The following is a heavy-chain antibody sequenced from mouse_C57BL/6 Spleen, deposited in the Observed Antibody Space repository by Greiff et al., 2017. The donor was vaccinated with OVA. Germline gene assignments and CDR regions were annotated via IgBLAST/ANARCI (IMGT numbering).Heavy chain of an antibody. D-gene: IGHD2-3*01. CDR1: GYSFTSYY. J-gene: IGHJ3*01. CDR3: ARDYDGYGAWFAY. V-gene: IGHV1-66*01. CDR2: IYPGSGNT. Sequence: QVHVKQSGPELVKPGASVKISCKASGYSFTSYYIHWVKQRPGQGLEWIGWIYPGSGNTKYNEKFKGKATLTADTSSSTAYMQLSSLTSEDSAVYYCARDYDGYGAWFAYWGQGTLVTVSA.